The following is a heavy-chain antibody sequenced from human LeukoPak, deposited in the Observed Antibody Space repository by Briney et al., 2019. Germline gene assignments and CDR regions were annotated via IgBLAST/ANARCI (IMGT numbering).Heavy chain of an antibody. CDR1: GYTLTELS. CDR3: ATVCGGSTSCSPYYGMDV. D-gene: IGHD2-2*01. CDR2: FDPEDGET. Sequence: ASVKVSCKVSGYTLTELSMHWVRQAPGKGLEWMGGFDPEDGETIYAQKFQGRVTMTEDTSTDTAYMELSSLRSEDTAVYYCATVCGGSTSCSPYYGMDVWGQGTTVTASS. V-gene: IGHV1-24*01. J-gene: IGHJ6*02.